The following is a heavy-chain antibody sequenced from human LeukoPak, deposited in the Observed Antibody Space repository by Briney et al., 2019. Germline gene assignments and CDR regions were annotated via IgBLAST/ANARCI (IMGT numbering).Heavy chain of an antibody. CDR3: ARDDLSDFWRGYYARGYYMDV. V-gene: IGHV3-30*02. J-gene: IGHJ6*03. CDR2: IRYDGSNK. Sequence: GGSLRLSCAASGFTFSSYGMHWVRQAPGKGLEWVAFIRYDGSNKYYADSVKGRFTISRDNSKNTLYLQMNSLRAEDTAVYYCARDDLSDFWRGYYARGYYMDVWGKGTTVTVSS. CDR1: GFTFSSYG. D-gene: IGHD3-3*01.